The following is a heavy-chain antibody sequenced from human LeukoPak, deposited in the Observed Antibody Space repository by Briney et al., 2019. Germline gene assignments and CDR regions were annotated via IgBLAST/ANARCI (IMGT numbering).Heavy chain of an antibody. D-gene: IGHD1-7*01. CDR2: ISASNGNT. V-gene: IGHV1-18*01. Sequence: ASVRVSCKASGYTFTRYGISWVRQAPGQGLQWLGWISASNGNTNYAQKFRDRVTMSTDTSTGTAYLDVRSLTSDGTAVYYCARDHSNWNYAPDFWGQGTLVIVSS. CDR1: GYTFTRYG. J-gene: IGHJ4*02. CDR3: ARDHSNWNYAPDF.